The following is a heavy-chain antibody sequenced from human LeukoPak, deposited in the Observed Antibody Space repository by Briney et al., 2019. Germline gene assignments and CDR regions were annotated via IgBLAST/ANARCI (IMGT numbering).Heavy chain of an antibody. V-gene: IGHV3-33*01. J-gene: IGHJ4*02. CDR2: IWYDGSNK. D-gene: IGHD6-19*01. CDR3: ARDPYSSGWSPPTDY. Sequence: GRSLRLSCAASGFTFSSYGMHWVRQAPGKGLEWVAVIWYDGSNKYNADSVKGRFTISRDNSKNTLYLQMNSLRAEDTAVYYCARDPYSSGWSPPTDYWGQGTLVTVSS. CDR1: GFTFSSYG.